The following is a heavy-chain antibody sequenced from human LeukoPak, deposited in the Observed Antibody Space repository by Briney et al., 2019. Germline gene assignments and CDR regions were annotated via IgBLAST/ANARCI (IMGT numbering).Heavy chain of an antibody. CDR1: GFTFSSSA. V-gene: IGHV3-23*01. D-gene: IGHD1-26*01. J-gene: IGHJ4*02. Sequence: GGSLRLSCAASGFTFSSSAMSWVRQAPGKGQEWVSRISGSGDSTYYADSVKGRFTISRDNSKNTLYLQMNNLRAEDTAVYYCATQAGSGSYVFDYWGQGTLVTVSS. CDR2: ISGSGDST. CDR3: ATQAGSGSYVFDY.